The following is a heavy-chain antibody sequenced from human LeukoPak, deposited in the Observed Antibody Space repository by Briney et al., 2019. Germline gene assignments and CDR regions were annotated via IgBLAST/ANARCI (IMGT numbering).Heavy chain of an antibody. CDR2: IYHSGST. CDR3: ARRRGYCSSTSCNEVAFDI. Sequence: SETLSLTCAVSGYSISSGYYWGWIRPPPGKGLEWIGSIYHSGSTYYNPSLKSRVTISVDTSKNQFSLKLSSVTAADTAVYYCARRRGYCSSTSCNEVAFDIWGQGTMVTVSS. CDR1: GYSISSGYY. J-gene: IGHJ3*02. V-gene: IGHV4-38-2*01. D-gene: IGHD2-2*01.